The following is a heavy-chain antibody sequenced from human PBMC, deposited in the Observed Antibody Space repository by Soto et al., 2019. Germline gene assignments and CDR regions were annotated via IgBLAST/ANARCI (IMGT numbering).Heavy chain of an antibody. D-gene: IGHD1-7*01. Sequence: PSETLSLTCTVSGGSISSGGYYWSWIRQHPGKGLEWIGYIYYSGSTYYNPSLKSRVTISVDTSKNQFSLKLSSVTAADTALYYCARLNAGTTYYYYGMDVWGQGTTVTVSS. J-gene: IGHJ6*02. V-gene: IGHV4-31*03. CDR3: ARLNAGTTYYYYGMDV. CDR1: GGSISSGGYY. CDR2: IYYSGST.